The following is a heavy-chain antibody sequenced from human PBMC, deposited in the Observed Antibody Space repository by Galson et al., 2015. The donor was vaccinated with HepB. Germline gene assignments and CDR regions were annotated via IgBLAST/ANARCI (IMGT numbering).Heavy chain of an antibody. Sequence: SLRLSCAASGLTFSSYAMHWVRQAPGKGLEWVAVISYDGSNKYYADSVKGRFTISRDNSKNTLYLQMNSLRAEDTAVYYCARVGSSWGGNYFYYWGQGTLVTVSS. CDR1: GLTFSSYA. J-gene: IGHJ4*02. D-gene: IGHD6-13*01. V-gene: IGHV3-30*04. CDR3: ARVGSSWGGNYFYY. CDR2: ISYDGSNK.